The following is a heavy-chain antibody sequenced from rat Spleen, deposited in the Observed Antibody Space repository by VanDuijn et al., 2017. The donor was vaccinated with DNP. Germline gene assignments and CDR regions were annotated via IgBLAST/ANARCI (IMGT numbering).Heavy chain of an antibody. D-gene: IGHD4-2*01. J-gene: IGHJ2*01. Sequence: EVQLVESGGGLVQPGRSLKLSCAASGFTFSTYGMAWVRQAPTKGLEWVASITSSGGGTYYRDSVKGRFTISRDNAKSTLYLQMDSLRSEDTATYYCTTGDAYWGQGVMVTVSS. CDR2: ITSSGGGT. V-gene: IGHV5-27*01. CDR3: TTGDAY. CDR1: GFTFSTYG.